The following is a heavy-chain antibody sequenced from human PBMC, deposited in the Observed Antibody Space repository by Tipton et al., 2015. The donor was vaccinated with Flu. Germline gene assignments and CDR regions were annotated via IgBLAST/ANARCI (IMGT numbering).Heavy chain of an antibody. CDR1: GGSVSTSNYF. CDR2: IFYSGTT. CDR3: ARVTRYSGGYHDF. Sequence: TLSLTCTVSGGSVSTSNYFWTWIRQPPAKGLEWIASIFYSGTTYSNPSRKSRVTISVDTSKNHFSLKLTSVTAADTAVYSCARVTRYSGGYHDFWGQGSLVTVSS. D-gene: IGHD1-26*01. V-gene: IGHV4-39*02. J-gene: IGHJ4*02.